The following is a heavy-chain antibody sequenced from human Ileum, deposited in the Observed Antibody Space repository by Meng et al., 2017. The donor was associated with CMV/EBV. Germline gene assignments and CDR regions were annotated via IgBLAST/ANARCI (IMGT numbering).Heavy chain of an antibody. J-gene: IGHJ4*02. Sequence: ASVKVSCKASGYSFTHSGVNWVRQAPGQGLEWMGWISAYNGNTNYAQKLQGRVTMTTDTSTSTAYMELRSLRSDDTAVYYCASGSIAVAGNRPHFDYWGQGTLVTVS. V-gene: IGHV1-18*01. CDR3: ASGSIAVAGNRPHFDY. CDR1: GYSFTHSG. D-gene: IGHD6-19*01. CDR2: ISAYNGNT.